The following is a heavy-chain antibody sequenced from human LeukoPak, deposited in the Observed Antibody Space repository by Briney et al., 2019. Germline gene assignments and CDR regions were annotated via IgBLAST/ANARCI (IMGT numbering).Heavy chain of an antibody. Sequence: ASVKVSCKASGYTFTSYGISWVRQAPGQGLEWMGGIIPIFGTANYAQKFQGRVTITADESTSTAYMELSSLRSEDTAVYYCARPEGDYDYYYGMDVWGQGTTVTVSS. CDR3: ARPEGDYDYYYGMDV. V-gene: IGHV1-69*13. CDR2: IIPIFGTA. D-gene: IGHD2-21*02. J-gene: IGHJ6*02. CDR1: GYTFTSYG.